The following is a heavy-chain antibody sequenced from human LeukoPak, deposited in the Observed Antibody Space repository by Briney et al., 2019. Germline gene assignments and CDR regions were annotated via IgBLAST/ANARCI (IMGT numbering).Heavy chain of an antibody. CDR2: ISAYNGNT. D-gene: IGHD2-15*01. CDR1: GYTFTSYG. V-gene: IGHV1-18*04. Sequence: GASVTVSCKASGYTFTSYGISWVRQAPGQGLEWMGWISAYNGNTNYAQKLQGRVTMTTDTSTSTAYMELRSLRSDDTAVYYCARELPLYCSGGSCYVGSYGMDVWGKGTTVTVSS. CDR3: ARELPLYCSGGSCYVGSYGMDV. J-gene: IGHJ6*04.